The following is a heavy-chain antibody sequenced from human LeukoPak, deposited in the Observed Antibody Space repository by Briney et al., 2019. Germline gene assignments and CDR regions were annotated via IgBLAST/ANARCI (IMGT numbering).Heavy chain of an antibody. CDR3: AKGGYSGYDSGYYYYGMDV. V-gene: IGHV3-23*01. D-gene: IGHD5-12*01. Sequence: GGSLRLSCAASGFTFSSYAMSWVRQAPGKGLEWVSAISGSGGSTYYADSVKGRFTISRDNSKNTLYLQMNSLRAEDTAVYYCAKGGYSGYDSGYYYYGMDVWGQGTTVTVSS. CDR1: GFTFSSYA. J-gene: IGHJ6*02. CDR2: ISGSGGST.